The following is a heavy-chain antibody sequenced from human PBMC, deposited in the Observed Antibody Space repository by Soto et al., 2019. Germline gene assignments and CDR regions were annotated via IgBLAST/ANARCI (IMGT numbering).Heavy chain of an antibody. V-gene: IGHV2-70*01. J-gene: IGHJ4*02. D-gene: IGHD5-12*01. Sequence: SGPTLVNPTQTLTLTCTFSGFSLSTSGMCVSWIRQPPGKALEWLALIDWDDDKYYSTSLKTRLTISKDTSKNQVVLTMTNMDPVDTATYYCARSESPPGGYEYYFDYWGQGTLVTVSS. CDR2: IDWDDDK. CDR1: GFSLSTSGMC. CDR3: ARSESPPGGYEYYFDY.